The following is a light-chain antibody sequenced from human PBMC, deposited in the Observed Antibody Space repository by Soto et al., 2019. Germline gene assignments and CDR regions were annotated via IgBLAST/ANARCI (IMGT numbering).Light chain of an antibody. J-gene: IGKJ1*01. V-gene: IGKV3-20*01. Sequence: EIVLPQSPGTLSLSPGERAALSCRASQSVSNNYLAWYQQKPGQAHTLLIYGASNRATGIPDRFSGSGSGTDFTLTISRLEPEDFAVYYCQQYGSSGTFGQGTKVDIK. CDR1: QSVSNNY. CDR2: GAS. CDR3: QQYGSSGT.